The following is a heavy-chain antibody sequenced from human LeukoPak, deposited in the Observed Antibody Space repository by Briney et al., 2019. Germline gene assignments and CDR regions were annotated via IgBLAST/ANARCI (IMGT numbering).Heavy chain of an antibody. CDR3: ARNRSEPLGNGGSFDS. V-gene: IGHV4-38-2*01. CDR2: IYHSGST. CDR1: GYSISSGDY. Sequence: SETLSLTCAVSGYSISSGDYWGWIRLPPGKGLEWIGSIYHSGSTYYNPSLKSRVTISVDTSKRQFSLTLSSVTAADTAVYYCARNRSEPLGNGGSFDSWGQGTLATVSS. J-gene: IGHJ4*02. D-gene: IGHD3-16*01.